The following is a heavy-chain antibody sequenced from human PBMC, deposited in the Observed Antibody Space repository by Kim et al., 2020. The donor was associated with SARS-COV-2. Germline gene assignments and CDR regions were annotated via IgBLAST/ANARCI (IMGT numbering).Heavy chain of an antibody. V-gene: IGHV3-33*01. CDR2: IWYDGSNK. D-gene: IGHD1-26*01. CDR1: GFTFSSYG. Sequence: GGSLRLSCAASGFTFSSYGMHWVRQAPGKGLEWVAVIWYDGSNKYYADSVKGRFTISRDNSKNTLYLQMNSLRAEDTAVYYCARDQTEGRTELLGAFDIWGQGTMVTVSS. J-gene: IGHJ3*02. CDR3: ARDQTEGRTELLGAFDI.